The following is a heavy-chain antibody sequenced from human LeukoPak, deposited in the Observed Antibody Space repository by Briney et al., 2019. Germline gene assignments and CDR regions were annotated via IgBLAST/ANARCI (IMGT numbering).Heavy chain of an antibody. CDR1: GGSISSSSYY. J-gene: IGHJ4*02. Sequence: PSETLSLTCTVSGGSISSSSYYWGWIRQPPGKGLEWIGSIYYSGSTYYNPSLKSRVTISVDTSKNQFSLKLSSVTAADTAVYYCARVIWFGESLYYFDYWGQGTLVTISS. CDR2: IYYSGST. D-gene: IGHD3-10*01. CDR3: ARVIWFGESLYYFDY. V-gene: IGHV4-39*01.